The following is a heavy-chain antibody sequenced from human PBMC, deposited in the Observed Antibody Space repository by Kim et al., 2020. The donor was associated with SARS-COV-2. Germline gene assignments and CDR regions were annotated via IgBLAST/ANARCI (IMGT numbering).Heavy chain of an antibody. Sequence: IHYADSVRGRFTISRDNAGESLFLRMNGVRDDDTAVYYCARGLQYAFDVWGQGTMVTASS. J-gene: IGHJ3*01. CDR3: ARGLQYAFDV. V-gene: IGHV3-48*02. CDR2: I.